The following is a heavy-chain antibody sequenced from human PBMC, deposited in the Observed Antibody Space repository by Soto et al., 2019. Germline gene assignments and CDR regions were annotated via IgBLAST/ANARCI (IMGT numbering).Heavy chain of an antibody. CDR1: GFTFSSYS. CDR2: ISSSSSTI. V-gene: IGHV3-48*02. Sequence: PGGSLRLSCAASGFTFSSYSMNWVRQAPGKGLEWVSSISSSSSTIYYADSVKGRFTISRDNAKNSLYLQMNSLRDEDTAVYYCARGADYVSSGMRLNWFDTWGQETLVTVSS. CDR3: ARGADYVSSGMRLNWFDT. J-gene: IGHJ5*02. D-gene: IGHD3-22*01.